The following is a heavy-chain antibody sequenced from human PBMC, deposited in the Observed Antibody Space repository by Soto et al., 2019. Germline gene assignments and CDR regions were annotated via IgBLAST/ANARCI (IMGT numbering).Heavy chain of an antibody. Sequence: GEALKISCKGSGYSFTSYWIGWVRQMPGKGLEWMGIIYPGDSDTRYSPSFQGQVTISADKSISTAYLQWSSLKASDTAMYYCARHGGNRGYYYYYYMDVWGKGTTVTVSS. CDR3: ARHGGNRGYYYYYYMDV. J-gene: IGHJ6*03. V-gene: IGHV5-51*01. CDR2: IYPGDSDT. CDR1: GYSFTSYW.